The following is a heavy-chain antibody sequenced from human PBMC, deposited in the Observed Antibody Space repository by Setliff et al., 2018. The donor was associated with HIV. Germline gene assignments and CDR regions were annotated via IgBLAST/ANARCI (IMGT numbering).Heavy chain of an antibody. V-gene: IGHV1-3*01. Sequence: ASVKVSCKASGYTSSSYSLHWVRQAPGQRLEWMGWIDPGNGNIYYSQKFQGRVTMTRDTSTSTVYMELSSLRSDDTAVYYCARLRPTAFFDYWGQGTLVTVSS. CDR3: ARLRPTAFFDY. D-gene: IGHD3-3*01. J-gene: IGHJ4*02. CDR2: IDPGNGNI. CDR1: GYTSSSYS.